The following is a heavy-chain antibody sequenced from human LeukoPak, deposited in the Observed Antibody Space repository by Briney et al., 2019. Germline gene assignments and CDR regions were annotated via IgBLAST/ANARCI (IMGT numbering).Heavy chain of an antibody. CDR3: AKSACTNGVCYSPADY. J-gene: IGHJ4*02. V-gene: IGHV3-23*01. D-gene: IGHD2-8*01. Sequence: GGSLRLSCAASRFTFSNYAMNWVRQAPGKGLEWVSGISGSGGSTYSADSVKGRFTISRDNSKNTLYLQMNSLRAEDTAVHYCAKSACTNGVCYSPADYWGQGTLVTVSS. CDR2: ISGSGGST. CDR1: RFTFSNYA.